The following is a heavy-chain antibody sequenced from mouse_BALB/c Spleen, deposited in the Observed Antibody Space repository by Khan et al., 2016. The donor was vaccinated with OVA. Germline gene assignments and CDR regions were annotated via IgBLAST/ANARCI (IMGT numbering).Heavy chain of an antibody. CDR2: ISYSGST. CDR1: GYSLTSDYA. V-gene: IGHV3-2*02. D-gene: IGHD2-10*02. J-gene: IGHJ4*01. Sequence: VQLQESGPGPVKPSQSLSLTCTVTGYSLTSDYAWNWIRQFPGNKLEWMGYISYSGSTSYNPSLKSRISITRDTSKNQFFLQLNSVTTEDTATYYCARFQYGNFYAMDYWGQGTSVTVSS. CDR3: ARFQYGNFYAMDY.